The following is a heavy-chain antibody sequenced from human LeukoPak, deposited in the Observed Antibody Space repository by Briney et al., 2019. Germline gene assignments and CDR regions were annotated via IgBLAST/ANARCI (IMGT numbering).Heavy chain of an antibody. CDR3: AISIGIAAAGPDY. D-gene: IGHD6-13*01. Sequence: PGGSLRLSCAASGFTFSSYAMPWVRQAPGKGLEWVAVTSYDGSNKYYADSVKGRFTISRDNSKNTLYLQMNSLRAEDTAVYYCAISIGIAAAGPDYWGQGTLVTVSS. V-gene: IGHV3-30*04. CDR1: GFTFSSYA. CDR2: TSYDGSNK. J-gene: IGHJ4*02.